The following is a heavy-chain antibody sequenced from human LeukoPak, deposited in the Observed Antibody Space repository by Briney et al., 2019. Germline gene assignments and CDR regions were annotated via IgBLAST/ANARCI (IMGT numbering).Heavy chain of an antibody. D-gene: IGHD3-3*01. CDR3: ARWVFGVVIEYPDY. V-gene: IGHV4-39*01. CDR1: GGSISSSSYY. CDR2: IYYSGST. Sequence: PSETLSLTCSVSGGSISSSSYYWGWIRQPPGRGLEWIGSIYYSGSTYYNTSLKSRVTISVDTSKNQFSLKLTSVTAADTAVYYCARWVFGVVIEYPDYWGQGTLVTVSS. J-gene: IGHJ4*02.